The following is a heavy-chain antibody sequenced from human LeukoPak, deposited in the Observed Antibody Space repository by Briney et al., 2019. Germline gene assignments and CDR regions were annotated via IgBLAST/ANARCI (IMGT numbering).Heavy chain of an antibody. CDR3: AKDGGGYYPYYYYYMDV. CDR2: IRFDGSNN. Sequence: GGSLRLSCAASGFTFNSYGIHWVRQAPGKGLEWVAFIRFDGSNNYYADSVKGRFTISRDNSKNTLYLQMSSLRAEDTAVYYCAKDGGGYYPYYYYYMDVWGKGTTVTISS. J-gene: IGHJ6*03. CDR1: GFTFNSYG. D-gene: IGHD3-22*01. V-gene: IGHV3-30*02.